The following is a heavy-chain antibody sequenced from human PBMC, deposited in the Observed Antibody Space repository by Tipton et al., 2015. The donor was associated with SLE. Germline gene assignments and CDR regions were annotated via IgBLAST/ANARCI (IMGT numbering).Heavy chain of an antibody. CDR2: IYSGGST. J-gene: IGHJ4*02. V-gene: IGHV3-53*01. D-gene: IGHD5-24*01. Sequence: SLRLSCAASGFTVSSNYMSWVRQAPGKGLEWVSVIYSGGSTYCADSVKGRFTISRDNSKNTLYLQMNSLRAEDTAVYYCAKALLSNGYNWDYWGQGTLVTVSS. CDR1: GFTVSSNY. CDR3: AKALLSNGYNWDY.